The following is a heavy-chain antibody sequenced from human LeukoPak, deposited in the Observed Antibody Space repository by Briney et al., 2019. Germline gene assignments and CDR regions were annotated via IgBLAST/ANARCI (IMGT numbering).Heavy chain of an antibody. CDR1: GGSFSGYY. V-gene: IGHV4-34*01. CDR3: ARGRIGYDYVWGSYRSNTNWFDP. J-gene: IGHJ5*02. CDR2: INHSGST. Sequence: PSETLSLTCAVYGGSFSGYYWSWIRQPPGKGLEWIGEINHSGSTNYNPSLKSRVTISVDTSKNQFSLKLSSVTAADTAVYYCARGRIGYDYVWGSYRSNTNWFDPWGQGTLVTVSS. D-gene: IGHD3-16*02.